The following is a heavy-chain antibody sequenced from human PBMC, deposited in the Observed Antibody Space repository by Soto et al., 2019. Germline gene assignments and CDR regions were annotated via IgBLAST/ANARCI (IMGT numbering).Heavy chain of an antibody. CDR2: INAGDGNT. D-gene: IGHD3-22*01. CDR1: GYTFTYYT. V-gene: IGHV1-3*01. Sequence: ASVKVSCKASGYTFTYYTVHWVRQAPGQRLEWMGWINAGDGNTKYSPNFQGRVTITKDTSASIVYMELSSLRSEDTAVYFCTRDYYDSSGYYPKFDYWGQGTLVTVSS. J-gene: IGHJ4*02. CDR3: TRDYYDSSGYYPKFDY.